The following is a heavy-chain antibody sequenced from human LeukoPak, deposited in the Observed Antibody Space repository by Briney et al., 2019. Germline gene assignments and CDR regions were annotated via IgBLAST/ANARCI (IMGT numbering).Heavy chain of an antibody. V-gene: IGHV4-34*01. CDR3: ARPALPRPTKYSSSWSARLQYNWFDP. D-gene: IGHD6-13*01. J-gene: IGHJ5*02. CDR2: INHSGST. Sequence: SETLSLTCAVYGGSFSGYYWSWIRQPPGKGLEWIGEINHSGSTNYNPSLKSRVTISVDTSKNQFSLKLSSVTAADTAVYYCARPALPRPTKYSSSWSARLQYNWFDPWGQGTLVTVSS. CDR1: GGSFSGYY.